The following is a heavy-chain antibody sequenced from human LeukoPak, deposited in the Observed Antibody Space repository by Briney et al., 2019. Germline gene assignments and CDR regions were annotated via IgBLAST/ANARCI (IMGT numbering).Heavy chain of an antibody. V-gene: IGHV3-23*01. J-gene: IGHJ4*02. CDR1: GFTFSSYG. CDR2: NSGSGGSS. D-gene: IGHD3-22*01. Sequence: GGSLRLSCAASGFTFSSYGMSWVRQAPGKGLEWVSGNSGSGGSSFYADSVLGRFTISRDNSKNTLYLQMNSLRAEDTAVYYCARIKPYYYDSSGYPYWGQGTLVTVSS. CDR3: ARIKPYYYDSSGYPY.